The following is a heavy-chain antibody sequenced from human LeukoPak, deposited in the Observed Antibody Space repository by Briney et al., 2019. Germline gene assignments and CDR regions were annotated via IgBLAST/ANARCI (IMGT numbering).Heavy chain of an antibody. CDR3: ARGPLVTIFGVVIRSVAY. Sequence: GASVKVSCKASGYTFTSYYMHWVRQAPGQGLEWMGIINPSGGSTSYAQKFQGRVTMTRDTSTSTVYMELSSLRSEDTTVYYCARGPLVTIFGVVIRSVAYWGQGSLVTVSS. V-gene: IGHV1-46*01. J-gene: IGHJ4*02. D-gene: IGHD3-3*01. CDR2: INPSGGST. CDR1: GYTFTSYY.